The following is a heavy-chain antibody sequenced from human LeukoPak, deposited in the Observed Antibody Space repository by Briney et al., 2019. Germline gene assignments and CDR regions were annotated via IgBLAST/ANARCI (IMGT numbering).Heavy chain of an antibody. CDR3: ARTRGAADLTSCCNYYYYMDV. CDR1: GGSISSYY. D-gene: IGHD2-2*01. V-gene: IGHV4-4*07. J-gene: IGHJ6*03. CDR2: IYTSGST. Sequence: SETLSLTCTVSGGSISSYYWSWIRQPAGKGLEWIGRIYTSGSTNYNPSLKSRVTMSVDTSKNQFSLELSSVTAADTAVYYCARTRGAADLTSCCNYYYYMDVWGKGTTVTVSS.